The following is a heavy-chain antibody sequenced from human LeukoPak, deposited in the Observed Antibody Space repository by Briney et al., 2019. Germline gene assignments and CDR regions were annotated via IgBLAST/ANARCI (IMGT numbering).Heavy chain of an antibody. Sequence: GSVKVSCKASGYTFTSYYMHWVRQAPGQGLEWMGWINPNSGGTNYAHKFQGRVTMTRDTSISTAYMELSRLRSDDTAVYYCARGGVSDIDYWGQGTLVTVSS. V-gene: IGHV1-2*02. J-gene: IGHJ4*02. CDR3: ARGGVSDIDY. CDR2: INPNSGGT. D-gene: IGHD2-15*01. CDR1: GYTFTSYY.